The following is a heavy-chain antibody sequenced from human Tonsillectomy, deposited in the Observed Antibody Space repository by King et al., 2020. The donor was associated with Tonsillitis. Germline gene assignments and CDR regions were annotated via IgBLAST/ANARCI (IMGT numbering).Heavy chain of an antibody. CDR3: ARAGNYYDSSGYYPDAFDI. V-gene: IGHV3-30*04. D-gene: IGHD3-22*01. CDR1: GVTFSSYA. CDR2: ISFDGSNK. Sequence: HVQLVESGGGVVQPGRSLRLSCAASGVTFSSYAMHWVRQAPGKGLEWVAIISFDGSNKYYADSVKGRFTISRDNSKNTLYLQMNSLRAEDTAVYYCARAGNYYDSSGYYPDAFDIWGQGTMVTVSS. J-gene: IGHJ3*02.